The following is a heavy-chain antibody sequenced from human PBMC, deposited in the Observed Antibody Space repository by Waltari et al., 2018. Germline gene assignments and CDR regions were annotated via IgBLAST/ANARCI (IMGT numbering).Heavy chain of an antibody. Sequence: QVQLQESGPGLVKPSETLSLTCTVSGGSINIYYWSWIRQPPGKGLEWIGYVYYTGNTVYHPSLGSRVTWSADTAKNQVSRRLRSVTAADTAVYYCARGMSSVWYGPFDYWGQGTLVTVSS. CDR1: GGSINIYY. V-gene: IGHV4-59*08. J-gene: IGHJ4*02. D-gene: IGHD6-19*01. CDR3: ARGMSSVWYGPFDY. CDR2: VYYTGNT.